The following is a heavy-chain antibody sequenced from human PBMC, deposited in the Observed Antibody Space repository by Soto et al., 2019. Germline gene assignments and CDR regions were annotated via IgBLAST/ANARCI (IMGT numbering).Heavy chain of an antibody. CDR3: AKDLGPPVRSHYPYWYFDL. J-gene: IGHJ2*01. CDR2: TSGSGGAT. Sequence: EVHLAESGGGLVQPGGSLRLSCTTSGFNFDDYGMHWVRQVPGKGLEWVSGTSGSGGATYYADSVKGRFTISRDNSENTLYLQMNSLRVEDTAVYYCAKDLGPPVRSHYPYWYFDLWGRGTLVTVSS. D-gene: IGHD3-10*01. CDR1: GFNFDDYG. V-gene: IGHV3-23*04.